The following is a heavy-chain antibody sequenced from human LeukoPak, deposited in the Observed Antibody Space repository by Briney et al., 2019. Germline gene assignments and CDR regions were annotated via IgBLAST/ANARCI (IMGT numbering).Heavy chain of an antibody. CDR1: GFTFSGSA. CDR3: ARTPPGIANAFYFDY. Sequence: GGSLKPSCATSGFTFSGSAMHWVRQASGKGLEWVGRIRSKAANYATAYAASVKGSFTISRDDSENTAYLQMNSLKTEDTAVYYCARTPPGIANAFYFDYWGQGILVTVSS. D-gene: IGHD6-13*01. V-gene: IGHV3-73*01. CDR2: IRSKAANYAT. J-gene: IGHJ4*02.